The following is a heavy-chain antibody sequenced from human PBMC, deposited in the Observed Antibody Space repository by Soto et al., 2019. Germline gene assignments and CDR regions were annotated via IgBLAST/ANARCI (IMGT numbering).Heavy chain of an antibody. CDR1: GGTFSSYA. J-gene: IGHJ6*02. V-gene: IGHV1-69*13. CDR2: IIPIFGTA. Sequence: GASVKVSCKASGGTFSSYAISWVRQAPGQGLEWMGGIIPIFGTANYAQKFQGRVTITADESTSTAYMELSSLRSVDTAVYYCARLNSYGRFGELESYYGMDVWGQGTTVTLSS. CDR3: ARLNSYGRFGELESYYGMDV. D-gene: IGHD3-10*01.